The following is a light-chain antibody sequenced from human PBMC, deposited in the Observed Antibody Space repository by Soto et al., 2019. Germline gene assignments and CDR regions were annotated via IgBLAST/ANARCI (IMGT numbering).Light chain of an antibody. CDR3: QQYNSYPYS. CDR2: DAS. V-gene: IGKV1-5*01. CDR1: QSVSSW. J-gene: IGKJ2*03. Sequence: DIPMTQSPSTLSASVGDRVTITCRASQSVSSWLAWYQLKPGKAPNLLIYDASSLESGVPSRFGGSGSGTEFTLTISSLQTDDFATYYCQQYNSYPYSFGQGTKLEMK.